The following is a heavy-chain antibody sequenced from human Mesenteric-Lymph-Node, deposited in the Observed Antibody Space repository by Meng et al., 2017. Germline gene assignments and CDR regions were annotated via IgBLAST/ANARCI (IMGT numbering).Heavy chain of an antibody. D-gene: IGHD3-10*01. CDR2: ISGSGGST. J-gene: IGHJ4*02. CDR3: AKFPKSRGGEVGY. CDR1: GFTFSRYA. Sequence: GESLKISCAASGFTFSRYAMSWVGQAPGKGLEWVSAISGSGGSTYYADSVKGRFTISRDNSKNTLYLQMNSLRAEDTAVYYCAKFPKSRGGEVGYWGQGTLVTVSS. V-gene: IGHV3-23*01.